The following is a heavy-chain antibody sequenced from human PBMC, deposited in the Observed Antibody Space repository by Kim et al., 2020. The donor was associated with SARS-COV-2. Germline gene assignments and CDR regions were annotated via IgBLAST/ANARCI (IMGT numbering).Heavy chain of an antibody. CDR1: GYTFTSYY. CDR3: ARDLKKTIAVAGDYYYYYYMDV. D-gene: IGHD6-19*01. Sequence: ASVKVSCKASGYTFTSYYMHWVRQAPGQGLEWMGIINPSGGSTSYAQKFQGRVTMTRDTSTSTVYMELSSLRSEDTAVYYCARDLKKTIAVAGDYYYYYYMDVWGKGTTVTVTS. CDR2: INPSGGST. J-gene: IGHJ6*03. V-gene: IGHV1-46*01.